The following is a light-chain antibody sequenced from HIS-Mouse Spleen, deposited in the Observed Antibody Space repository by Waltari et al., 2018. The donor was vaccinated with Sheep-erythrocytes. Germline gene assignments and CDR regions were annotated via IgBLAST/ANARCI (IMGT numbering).Light chain of an antibody. J-gene: IGKJ1*01. CDR1: QRISSY. CDR3: QQSYSTPWT. V-gene: IGKV1-39*01. CDR2: AAS. Sequence: DIQMTQSPSSLSASVGDRVTLTCRASQRISSYLNWYQQKPGKAPKLLIYAASSLQSGVPSRFSGSGSGTDFTLTISSLQPEDFATYYWQQSYSTPWTFGQGTKVEIK.